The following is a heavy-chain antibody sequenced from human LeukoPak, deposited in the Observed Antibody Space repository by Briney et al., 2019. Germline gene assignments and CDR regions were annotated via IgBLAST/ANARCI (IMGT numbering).Heavy chain of an antibody. D-gene: IGHD4-17*01. V-gene: IGHV4-59*08. Sequence: SETLSLTCTVSGGSISSYYWSWIRQPPGKGLEWIGYIFYSGSTNYNPSLKGRVTISVDTSKNQFSLRLNSVTAADTAVYYCARGAYGDYLPYWGQGTLVTVSS. CDR1: GGSISSYY. CDR2: IFYSGST. J-gene: IGHJ4*02. CDR3: ARGAYGDYLPY.